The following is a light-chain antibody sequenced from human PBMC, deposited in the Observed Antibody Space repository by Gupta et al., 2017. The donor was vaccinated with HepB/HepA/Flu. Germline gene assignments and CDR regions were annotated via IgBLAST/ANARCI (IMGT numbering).Light chain of an antibody. J-gene: IGLJ3*02. CDR3: PHYNRGAVV. V-gene: IGLV7-43*01. CDR1: TGAVTSGYY. CDR2: STD. Sequence: QTVVTQEPSLTVSPGGTVTLTCAFSTGAVTSGYYPNWFQQKPGQAPRALIHSTDNKHSWTPDRFSGSLLGGNAALKLSGVQAEDDAEYYCPHYNRGAVVFGGGTRLTVL.